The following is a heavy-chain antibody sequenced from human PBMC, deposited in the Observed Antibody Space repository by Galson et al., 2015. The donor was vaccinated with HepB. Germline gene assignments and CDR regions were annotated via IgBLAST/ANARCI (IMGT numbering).Heavy chain of an antibody. Sequence: LSLTCTVSGGFVSSDTYYWSWIRQPPGRGLEWIGYLHYSGSTNYKSSLKSRVTISVDTSKRQLSLKLSSVTAADMAVYYWASFHQGPIGLPPGALLQEHLWG. CDR3: ASFHQGPIGLPPGALLQEHL. D-gene: IGHD1-26*01. CDR1: GGFVSSDTYY. J-gene: IGHJ6*01. CDR2: LHYSGST. V-gene: IGHV4-61*01.